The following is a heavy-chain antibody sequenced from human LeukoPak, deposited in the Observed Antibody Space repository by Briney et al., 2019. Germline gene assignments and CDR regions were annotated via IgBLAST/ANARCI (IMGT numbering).Heavy chain of an antibody. CDR3: ARTYSSSWYEDGIDP. CDR2: IYYSGST. V-gene: IGHV4-39*07. D-gene: IGHD6-13*01. Sequence: SETLSLTCTVSGGSISSSSYYWGWIRQPPGKGLEWIGSIYYSGSTYYNPSLKSRVTISVDTSKNQFSLKLSSVTAADTAVYYCARTYSSSWYEDGIDPWGQGTLVTVSS. CDR1: GGSISSSSYY. J-gene: IGHJ5*02.